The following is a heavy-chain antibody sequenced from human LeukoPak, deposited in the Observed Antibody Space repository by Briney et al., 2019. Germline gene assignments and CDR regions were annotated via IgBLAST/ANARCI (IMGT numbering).Heavy chain of an antibody. V-gene: IGHV4-30-4*01. D-gene: IGHD5-24*01. CDR3: ASLSVWELATHPGGSFDY. Sequence: PSQTLSLTCTVSGGLTSSGDYFWSWLRQSPGKGLEWIGQIYHSGTTLYSPSLKSRLSISIHTSKNQFSLGLSSVTAADTAVYYCASLSVWELATHPGGSFDYWGRGILVTVSS. CDR1: GGLTSSGDYF. J-gene: IGHJ4*02. CDR2: IYHSGTT.